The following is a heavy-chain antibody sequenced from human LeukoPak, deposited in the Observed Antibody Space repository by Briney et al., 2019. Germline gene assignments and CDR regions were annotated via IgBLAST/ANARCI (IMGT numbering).Heavy chain of an antibody. CDR2: ISSSTSSI. J-gene: IGHJ4*02. CDR1: GFTFSDYS. CDR3: ARGGSGNWNAPFDY. D-gene: IGHD1-1*01. V-gene: IGHV3-21*01. Sequence: GGSLRLSCAASGFTFSDYSMNWVRQAPGKGLEWVSSISSSTSSIYYADSVKGRFTISRDNAKNSLYLQMNSLRTEDTAVYYCARGGSGNWNAPFDYWGQGTLVTVSS.